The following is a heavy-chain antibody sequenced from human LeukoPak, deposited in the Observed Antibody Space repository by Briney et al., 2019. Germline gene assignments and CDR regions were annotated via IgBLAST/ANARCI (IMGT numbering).Heavy chain of an antibody. J-gene: IGHJ4*02. V-gene: IGHV2-70*17. D-gene: IGHD3-22*01. CDR3: ARNPDYYDSSGYYYVSFDY. CDR2: IDWDDDK. Sequence: SGPTLVNPTQTLTLTCTFSGFSLSTSGMCVSWIRQPPGKALEWLARIDWDDDKFYSTSLKTRLTISKDTSKNQVVLTMTNMAPVDTATYYCARNPDYYDSSGYYYVSFDYWGQGTLVTVSS. CDR1: GFSLSTSGMC.